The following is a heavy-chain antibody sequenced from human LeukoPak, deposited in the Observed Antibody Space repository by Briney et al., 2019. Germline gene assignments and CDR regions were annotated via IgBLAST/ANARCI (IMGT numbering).Heavy chain of an antibody. Sequence: SETLSLTCTVSGGSISSYYWSWIRQPPGKGLEWIGYIYYSGSTNYNPSLKSRVTISVDTSKNQFSLKLSSVTAADTAVYYCARGGFYFLLGSYRYSHAFDIWGQGTMVTVSS. J-gene: IGHJ3*02. CDR3: ARGGFYFLLGSYRYSHAFDI. V-gene: IGHV4-59*01. CDR1: GGSISSYY. CDR2: IYYSGST. D-gene: IGHD3-16*02.